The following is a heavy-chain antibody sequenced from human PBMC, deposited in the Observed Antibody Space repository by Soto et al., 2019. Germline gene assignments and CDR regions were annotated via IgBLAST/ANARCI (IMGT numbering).Heavy chain of an antibody. D-gene: IGHD3-10*01. Sequence: GGSLGLSCAASGFTVTSYYMSWVRQAPGKGLEWVSLIYTGGNTNYADSVKGRFTISRDNSKNTLYLQMNGLRAEDTAVYYCARDYYYGSGNYYRADYYHYGMDVWGQGTTVTVSS. CDR3: ARDYYYGSGNYYRADYYHYGMDV. CDR1: GFTVTSYY. CDR2: IYTGGNT. V-gene: IGHV3-53*01. J-gene: IGHJ6*02.